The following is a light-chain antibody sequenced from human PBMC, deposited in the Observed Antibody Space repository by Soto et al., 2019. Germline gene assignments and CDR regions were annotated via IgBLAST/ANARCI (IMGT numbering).Light chain of an antibody. V-gene: IGKV3-11*01. Sequence: EIVLRQSPGTLSLSAGERATLXXRASQNVRTFLAWYQQKPGQAPXLLISDASYRATGIPPRFSGSGSGTDFTLTISSLEPEDFAVYYCLQRSNWPLTFGGGTKV. CDR1: QNVRTF. CDR3: LQRSNWPLT. J-gene: IGKJ4*01. CDR2: DAS.